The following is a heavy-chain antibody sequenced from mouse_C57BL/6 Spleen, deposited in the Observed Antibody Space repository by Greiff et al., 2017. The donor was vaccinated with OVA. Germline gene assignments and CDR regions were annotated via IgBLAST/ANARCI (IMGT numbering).Heavy chain of an antibody. CDR2: INPSTGGT. V-gene: IGHV1-42*01. CDR3: ARRDGYYEGAYFDY. Sequence: EVQLQQSGPELVKPGASVKISCKASGYSFTGYYMNWVKQSPEKSLEWIGEINPSTGGTTYNQKFKAKATLTVDKSSSTAYMQLKSLTSEDSAVYYCARRDGYYEGAYFDYWGQGTTLTVSS. D-gene: IGHD2-3*01. J-gene: IGHJ2*01. CDR1: GYSFTGYY.